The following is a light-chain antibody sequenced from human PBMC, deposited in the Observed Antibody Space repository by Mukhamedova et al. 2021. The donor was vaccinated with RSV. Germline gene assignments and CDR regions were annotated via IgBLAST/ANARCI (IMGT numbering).Light chain of an antibody. Sequence: WYQRRVHGKAPKLLIYSASSLQDAVPSRFSGSGSGTYFTLTINSLQPEDFATYYCQQANSFAFTFGPGTKVEIK. CDR2: SAS. V-gene: IGKV1-12*01. CDR3: QQANSFAFT. J-gene: IGKJ3*01.